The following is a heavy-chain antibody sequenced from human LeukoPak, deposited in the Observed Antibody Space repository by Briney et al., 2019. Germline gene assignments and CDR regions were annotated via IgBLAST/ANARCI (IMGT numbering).Heavy chain of an antibody. V-gene: IGHV1-2*02. D-gene: IGHD6-13*01. CDR1: GSTFTGYY. CDR2: INPNSAGT. J-gene: IGHJ5*02. Sequence: GASVKVSCKASGSTFTGYYMHWVRQAPGQGLGWMGWINPNSAGTNYAQKFQGRVTMTSDTSISMVYMELSRLTSDDTAVYYCASGAAAGSWFDPWGQGTMVTVSS. CDR3: ASGAAAGSWFDP.